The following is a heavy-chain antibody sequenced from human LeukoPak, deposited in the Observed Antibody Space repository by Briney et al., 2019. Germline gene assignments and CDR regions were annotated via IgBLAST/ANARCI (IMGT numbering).Heavy chain of an antibody. CDR1: VYTFIIYY. J-gene: IGHJ4*02. Sequence: ASVNVSCKSFVYTFIIYYMNWVRQAPGQGLEGMGIINPSGGRTNYAQKFQGRGTMTRDTSSSTAYMELSRLRSDDTAVYYCARLADCSSSSCRSFDYWGQGTLVTVSS. CDR3: ARLADCSSSSCRSFDY. V-gene: IGHV1-2*02. CDR2: INPSGGRT. D-gene: IGHD2-2*01.